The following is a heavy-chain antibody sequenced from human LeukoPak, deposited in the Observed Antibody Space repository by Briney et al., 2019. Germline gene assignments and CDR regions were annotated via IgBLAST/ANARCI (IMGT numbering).Heavy chain of an antibody. CDR1: GFTFSNAW. CDR3: TTGLERRSWFDP. Sequence: GGSLRLSSAASGFTFSNAWMSWVRQAPGKGLEWVGRIKSKTDGGTTDYAAPVKGTFTTSRDDSKNTLYLQMNSLKTEDTAVYYCTTGLERRSWFDPWGQGTLVTVSS. CDR2: IKSKTDGGTT. V-gene: IGHV3-15*01. J-gene: IGHJ5*02. D-gene: IGHD1-1*01.